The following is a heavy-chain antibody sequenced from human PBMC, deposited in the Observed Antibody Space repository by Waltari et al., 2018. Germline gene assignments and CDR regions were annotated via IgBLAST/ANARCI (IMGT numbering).Heavy chain of an antibody. D-gene: IGHD1-20*01. CDR3: LRDWASRDNSQV. J-gene: IGHJ4*02. V-gene: IGHV4-38-2*02. CDR2: IHHSGNS. CDR1: GYAIATGYF. Sequence: QVQLKESGPGLVKPSETLSLTCTVYGYAIATGYFWGWIRQPPGKGLEWIGSIHHSGNSYYNPSLKSRVTISVDTSKNQFSLKLTSVIATDTAVYYCLRDWASRDNSQVWGQGTLVTVSS.